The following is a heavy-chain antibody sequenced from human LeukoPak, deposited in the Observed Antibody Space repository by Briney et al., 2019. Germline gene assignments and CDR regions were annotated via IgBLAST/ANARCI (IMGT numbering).Heavy chain of an antibody. CDR1: GYSFTSYW. D-gene: IGHD6-19*01. J-gene: IGHJ6*03. V-gene: IGHV5-51*01. CDR3: ARLPNIAVAGTRSKYYMDV. CDR2: IYPGDSDT. Sequence: GESLKISCKGSGYSFTSYWIGWVRQMPGKGLEWMGIIYPGDSDTRYSPSFQGQVTISADKSISTAYLQWSSLKASDTAMYYCARLPNIAVAGTRSKYYMDVWGKGTTVTVSS.